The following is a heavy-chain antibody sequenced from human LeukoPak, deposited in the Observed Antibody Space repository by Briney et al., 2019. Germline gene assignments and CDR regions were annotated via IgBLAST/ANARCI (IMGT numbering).Heavy chain of an antibody. D-gene: IGHD3-10*01. Sequence: GGSLRLSCQASGFIFTDYAMSWVRQAPGKGLEWVSSINNGAGDTFFADSVKGRFTISRDDSRGMVYLQMNSLTAEDTAVYYCARSGLATCHYWGQGTLVTVSS. CDR2: INNGAGDT. J-gene: IGHJ4*02. CDR1: GFIFTDYA. V-gene: IGHV3-23*01. CDR3: ARSGLATCHY.